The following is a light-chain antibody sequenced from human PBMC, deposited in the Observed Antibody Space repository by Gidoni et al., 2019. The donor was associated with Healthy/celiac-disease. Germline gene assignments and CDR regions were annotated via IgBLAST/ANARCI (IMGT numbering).Light chain of an antibody. CDR2: GAS. V-gene: IGKV3-15*01. CDR3: QQYNNWPPYT. CDR1: QSVSSN. J-gene: IGKJ2*01. Sequence: EIVMTQSPATLSVSPGERATLSCRASQSVSSNLAWYQQKPGQAPRLLIYGASTRATGIPARFSGGGSGTEFTLTISSLQSEDCAVYYCQQYNNWPPYTFGQGTKLEIK.